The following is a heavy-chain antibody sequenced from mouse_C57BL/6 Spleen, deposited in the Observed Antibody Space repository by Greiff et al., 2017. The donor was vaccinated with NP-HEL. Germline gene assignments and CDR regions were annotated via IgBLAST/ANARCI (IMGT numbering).Heavy chain of an antibody. CDR2: IDPSDSYT. J-gene: IGHJ3*01. CDR1: GYTFTSYW. CDR3: ARSYGRGTWFAY. Sequence: QVQLQQSGAELVKPGASVKLSCKASGYTFTSYWMQWVKQRPGQGLEWIGEIDPSDSYTNYNQKFKGKATLTVDTSSSTAYMQLSSLTSEDSAVYYCARSYGRGTWFAYWGQGTLVTVSA. D-gene: IGHD1-1*02. V-gene: IGHV1-50*01.